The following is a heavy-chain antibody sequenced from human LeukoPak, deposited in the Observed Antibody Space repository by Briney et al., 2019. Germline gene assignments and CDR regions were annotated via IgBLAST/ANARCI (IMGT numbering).Heavy chain of an antibody. CDR2: IYYSGST. J-gene: IGHJ4*02. Sequence: SETLSLTCTVSGGSISSYYWSWIRQPPGKGLEWIGYIYYSGSTNYNPSLKSRVTISVDTSKNQFSLKLNPVTAADTAVYYCARVSGYDWESFYDYWGQGTLVTVSS. V-gene: IGHV4-59*01. D-gene: IGHD5-12*01. CDR3: ARVSGYDWESFYDY. CDR1: GGSISSYY.